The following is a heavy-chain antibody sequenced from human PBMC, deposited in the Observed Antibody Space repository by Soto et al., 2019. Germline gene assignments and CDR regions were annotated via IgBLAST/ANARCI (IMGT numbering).Heavy chain of an antibody. CDR2: IYYSGST. CDR3: ARGRKAARRGNWFDP. D-gene: IGHD6-6*01. V-gene: IGHV4-61*01. CDR1: GGSVSSGSYY. J-gene: IGHJ5*02. Sequence: SETLSLTCTVSGGSVSSGSYYWSWIRQPPGKGLEWIGYIYYSGSTNYNPSLKSRVTISVDTSKNQFSLRLSSVTAADTAVYYCARGRKAARRGNWFDPWGQGTLVTVSS.